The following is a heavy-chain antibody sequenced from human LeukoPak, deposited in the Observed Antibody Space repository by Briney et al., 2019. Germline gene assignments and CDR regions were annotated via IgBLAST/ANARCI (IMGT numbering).Heavy chain of an antibody. Sequence: GGSRRLSCAASGFTFSSYWMSWVRQAPGKGLEWVANIKQDGSEKYYVDSVKGRSTISRDNAKNSLYLQMNSLRAEDTAAYYCAREPQPYCGTDCAHDAFDIWGQGTMVTVSS. D-gene: IGHD2-21*02. V-gene: IGHV3-7*01. CDR2: IKQDGSEK. CDR3: AREPQPYCGTDCAHDAFDI. J-gene: IGHJ3*02. CDR1: GFTFSSYW.